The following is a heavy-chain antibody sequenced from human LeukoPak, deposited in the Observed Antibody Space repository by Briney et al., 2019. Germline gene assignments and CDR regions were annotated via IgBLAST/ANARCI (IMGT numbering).Heavy chain of an antibody. V-gene: IGHV4-39*01. D-gene: IGHD3-22*01. CDR1: GGTISSSSYY. CDR3: ANYYDRFDP. J-gene: IGHJ5*02. CDR2: IYYSGST. Sequence: PSETLSLTCTVSGGTISSSSYYWGWIRQPPGKGLEWIGSIYYSGSTYYNSSLKSRVTISVDTSKNQFSLKLSSVTAADTAVYYCANYYDRFDPWGQGTLVTVSS.